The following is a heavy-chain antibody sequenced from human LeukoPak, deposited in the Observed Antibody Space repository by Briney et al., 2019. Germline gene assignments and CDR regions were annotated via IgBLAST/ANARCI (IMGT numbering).Heavy chain of an antibody. D-gene: IGHD2-15*01. J-gene: IGHJ6*02. CDR3: ARHAPYCSGGSCYSDYYYGMDV. CDR2: IYTSGST. CDR1: GGSISSGSYY. Sequence: PSETLSLTCTVSGGSISSGSYYWSWIRQPAGKGLEWIGRIYTSGSTNYNPSLKSRVTISVDTSKNQFSLKLSSVTAADTAVYYCARHAPYCSGGSCYSDYYYGMDVWGQGTTVTVSS. V-gene: IGHV4-61*02.